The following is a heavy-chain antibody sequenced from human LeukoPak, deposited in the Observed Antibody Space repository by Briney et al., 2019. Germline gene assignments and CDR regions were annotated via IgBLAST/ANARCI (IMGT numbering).Heavy chain of an antibody. CDR1: GGSISSYY. V-gene: IGHV4-59*01. J-gene: IGHJ4*02. CDR3: ARDFGGSYHFDY. Sequence: SETLSLTCTVSGGSISSYYWSWIRQPPGKGLEWIGYIYYSGSTNYNPSLKSQVTISVDTSKNQFSLKLSSVTAADTAVYYCARDFGGSYHFDYWGQGTLVTVSS. CDR2: IYYSGST. D-gene: IGHD1-26*01.